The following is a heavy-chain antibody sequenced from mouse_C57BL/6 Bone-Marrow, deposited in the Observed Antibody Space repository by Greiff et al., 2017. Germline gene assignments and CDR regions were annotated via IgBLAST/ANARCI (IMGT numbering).Heavy chain of an antibody. CDR1: GFTFSSYG. CDR3: ARQGNYAMDY. CDR2: ISSGGSYT. Sequence: ELQVVESGGDLVKPGGSLKLSCAASGFTFSSYGMSWVRQTPDKRLEWVATISSGGSYTYYPDSVKGRFTISRDNAKNTLYLQMSSLKSEDTAMYYCARQGNYAMDYWGQGTSVTVSS. J-gene: IGHJ4*01. V-gene: IGHV5-6*01.